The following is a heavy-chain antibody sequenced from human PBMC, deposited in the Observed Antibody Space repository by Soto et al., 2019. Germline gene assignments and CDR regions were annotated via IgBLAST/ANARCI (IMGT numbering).Heavy chain of an antibody. CDR2: IHRSGST. J-gene: IGHJ5*02. Sequence: KSSQTLSLTCAVSGYFLSRGVYWGWVRQPPGSGREWVGTIHRSGSTYYNPSLKSRVTISVDTYENPFSMKLSSVTAADTGVYYCAVVSDGLDPWAQGPLVNVSS. V-gene: IGHV4-38-2*01. CDR3: AVVSDGLDP. CDR1: GYFLSRGVY.